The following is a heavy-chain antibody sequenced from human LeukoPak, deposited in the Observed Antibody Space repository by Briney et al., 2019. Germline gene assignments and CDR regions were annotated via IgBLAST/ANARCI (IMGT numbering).Heavy chain of an antibody. V-gene: IGHV1-2*02. CDR1: GYTFTGYY. Sequence: ASVKVSCKTSGYTFTGYYMHWVRQAPGQGLEWMGWINPNTGSTNYAQKFQGRVTMTRDASISTVYLELTSLSSDDTALFYCARDLGWLQLRNYFDYWGQGTLVTVSS. CDR3: ARDLGWLQLRNYFDY. D-gene: IGHD5-24*01. J-gene: IGHJ4*02. CDR2: INPNTGST.